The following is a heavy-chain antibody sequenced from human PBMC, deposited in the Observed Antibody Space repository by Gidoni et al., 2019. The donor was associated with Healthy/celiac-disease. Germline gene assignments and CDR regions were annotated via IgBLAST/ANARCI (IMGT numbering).Heavy chain of an antibody. CDR2: IYYSGST. CDR1: GGSISRYD. D-gene: IGHD4-4*01. V-gene: IGHV4-59*08. J-gene: IGHJ3*02. Sequence: QVQLQASAPGLVKPSETLSLTCTVSGGSISRYDWSWIRHPPGKGLEWIGYIYYSGSTNYTPSLKSRVTITVDTSKNQCSLKLSSVTAADTAVYYCARHLLYSNYALDDAFDIWGQGTMVTVSS. CDR3: ARHLLYSNYALDDAFDI.